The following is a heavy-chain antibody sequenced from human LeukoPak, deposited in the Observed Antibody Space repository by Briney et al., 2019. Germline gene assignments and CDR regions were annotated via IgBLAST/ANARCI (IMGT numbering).Heavy chain of an antibody. D-gene: IGHD3-10*01. J-gene: IGHJ4*02. Sequence: GGSLRLSCAVSGFTFSNNYMTWVRQAPGKGLEWGASVKKDGSEKYYVDSVKGRFTTSTDNPKNPLHLQMNSLRVEETAVYYRARGPPYGSGSDYFDYWGQRTLVTVSS. CDR2: VKKDGSEK. CDR3: ARGPPYGSGSDYFDY. CDR1: GFTFSNNY. V-gene: IGHV3-7*01.